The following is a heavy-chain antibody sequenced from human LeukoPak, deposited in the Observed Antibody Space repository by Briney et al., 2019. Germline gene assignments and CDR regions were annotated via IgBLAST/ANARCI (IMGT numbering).Heavy chain of an antibody. J-gene: IGHJ5*02. V-gene: IGHV3-23*01. CDR1: GFTFSSYG. Sequence: GGSLRLSCAASGFTFSSYGMSWVRQAPGKGLEWVSSINGSGSTTYYADSVKGRFTISRDNSRNTLYLQMKTLRAEDTAVYYCAKNIAVDGRAFDPWGQGTLVTVSS. D-gene: IGHD3-9*01. CDR2: INGSGSTT. CDR3: AKNIAVDGRAFDP.